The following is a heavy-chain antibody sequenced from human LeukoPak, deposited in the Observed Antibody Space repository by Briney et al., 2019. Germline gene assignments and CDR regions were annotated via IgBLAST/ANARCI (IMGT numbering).Heavy chain of an antibody. CDR3: AREYSSSVKYNWFDP. CDR1: GFTFSSYS. D-gene: IGHD6-6*01. Sequence: GGSLRLSCAASGFTFSSYSMNWVRQAPGKGLEWVSSISSSSYIYYADSVKGRFTISRDNAKSSLYLQMNSLRAEDTAVYYCAREYSSSVKYNWFDPWGQGTLVTVSS. J-gene: IGHJ5*02. V-gene: IGHV3-21*01. CDR2: ISSSSYI.